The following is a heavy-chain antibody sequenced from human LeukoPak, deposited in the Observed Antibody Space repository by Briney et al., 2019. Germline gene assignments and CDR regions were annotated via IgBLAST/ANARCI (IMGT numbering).Heavy chain of an antibody. Sequence: GASVKVSCKASGYTFTGSYMHWMRQAPGQGLEWMGWINPDSGDTNYAQKFQGRVTMTRDTSISTAYVELSRLRSDDTAVYYCARDYSSSWYQTYYFDYWGQGTLVTVSS. J-gene: IGHJ4*02. CDR2: INPDSGDT. CDR1: GYTFTGSY. CDR3: ARDYSSSWYQTYYFDY. V-gene: IGHV1-2*02. D-gene: IGHD6-13*01.